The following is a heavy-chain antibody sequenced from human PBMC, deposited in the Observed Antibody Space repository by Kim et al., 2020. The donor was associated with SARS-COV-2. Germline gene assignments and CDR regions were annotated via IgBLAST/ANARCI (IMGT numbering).Heavy chain of an antibody. J-gene: IGHJ6*02. V-gene: IGHV3-7*01. D-gene: IGHD2-2*01. CDR1: GFTFSSYW. Sequence: GGSLRLSCAASGFTFSSYWMSWVRQAPGKGLEWVANIKQDGSEKYYVDSVKGRFTISRDNAKNSLYLQMNSLRAEGTAVYYCARDLQVVVVPAANMKMYYYYYGMDVWGQGTTVTVSS. CDR2: IKQDGSEK. CDR3: ARDLQVVVVPAANMKMYYYYYGMDV.